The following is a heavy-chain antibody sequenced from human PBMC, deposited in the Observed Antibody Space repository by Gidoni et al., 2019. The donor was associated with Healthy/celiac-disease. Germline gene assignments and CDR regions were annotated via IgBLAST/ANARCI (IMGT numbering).Heavy chain of an antibody. CDR3: AHRPDQINWNYANNWFDP. J-gene: IGHJ5*02. V-gene: IGHV2-5*02. D-gene: IGHD1-7*01. CDR1: GFSLSTSGVG. Sequence: QITLKGSGPTLVKPTQTLTLTCTFSGFSLSTSGVGVGWIRQPPGKALEWLALIYWDDDKRYSPSLKSRLTITKDTSKNQVVLTMTNMDPVDTATYYCAHRPDQINWNYANNWFDPWGQGTLVTVSS. CDR2: IYWDDDK.